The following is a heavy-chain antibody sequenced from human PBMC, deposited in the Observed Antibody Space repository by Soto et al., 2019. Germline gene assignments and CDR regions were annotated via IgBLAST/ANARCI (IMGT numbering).Heavy chain of an antibody. CDR2: IIPILGIA. CDR1: GGTFSSYT. J-gene: IGHJ4*02. Sequence: ASVKVSCKASGGTFSSYTISWVRQAPGQGLEWMGRIIPILGIANYAQKFQGRVTITADKSTSTAYMELSSLRSEDTAVYYCARGTRNCSGGSCYYYWGQGTLVTVSS. CDR3: ARGTRNCSGGSCYYY. V-gene: IGHV1-69*02. D-gene: IGHD2-15*01.